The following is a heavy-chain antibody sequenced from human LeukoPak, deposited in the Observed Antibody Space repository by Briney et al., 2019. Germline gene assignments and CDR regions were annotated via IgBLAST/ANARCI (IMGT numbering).Heavy chain of an antibody. Sequence: GASVKVSCKASGGTFISYAISWMRQAPGQGLEWRGRIIPILGIANYAQKFQGRVTITADKSTSTAYMELSSLRSEDTAVYYCARVGGPLVGATTAWFDPWGQGTLVTVSS. J-gene: IGHJ5*02. CDR1: GGTFISYA. CDR3: ARVGGPLVGATTAWFDP. D-gene: IGHD1-26*01. V-gene: IGHV1-69*04. CDR2: IIPILGIA.